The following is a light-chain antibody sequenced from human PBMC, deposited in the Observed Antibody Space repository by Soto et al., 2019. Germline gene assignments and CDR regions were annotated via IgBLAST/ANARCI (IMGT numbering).Light chain of an antibody. Sequence: DIQMTQSPSTLSASVGDRVTITCRASQSISSWLAWYQQKPGKAPKLLIYDASSLESGVPSRFSGSGSGTEFTLTISSLQPDDFETYYCQQYNSFLLTFGGGTKVDI. V-gene: IGKV1-5*01. J-gene: IGKJ4*01. CDR1: QSISSW. CDR2: DAS. CDR3: QQYNSFLLT.